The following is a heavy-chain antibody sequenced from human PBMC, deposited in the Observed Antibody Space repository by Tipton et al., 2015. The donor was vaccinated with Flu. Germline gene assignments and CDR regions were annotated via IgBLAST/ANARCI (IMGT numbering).Heavy chain of an antibody. J-gene: IGHJ4*02. V-gene: IGHV4-34*01. Sequence: TLSLTCAINGGSFTGYYWSWIRQSPKKGLEWIGEVNHDGRTNYNPSLKSRVSISGDTSKHQFSLRLTAVTVADTGLYYCARVGPDSSGLDWGQGTRVTVSS. CDR3: ARVGPDSSGLD. CDR2: VNHDGRT. D-gene: IGHD3-22*01. CDR1: GGSFTGYY.